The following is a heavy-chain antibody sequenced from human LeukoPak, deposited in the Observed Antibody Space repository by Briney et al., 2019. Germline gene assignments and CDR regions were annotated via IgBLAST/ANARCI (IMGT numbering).Heavy chain of an antibody. D-gene: IGHD6-19*01. CDR3: ASMLGQWLVGY. CDR2: IYTSGST. J-gene: IGHJ4*02. CDR1: GDSISSYY. V-gene: IGHV4-4*07. Sequence: SSETLSLTCTVSGDSISSYYWSWIRQPAGKGLEWIGRIYTSGSTNYNPSLKSRVTMSVDTSKNQFSLKLSSVTAADTAVYYCASMLGQWLVGYWGQGTLVTVSS.